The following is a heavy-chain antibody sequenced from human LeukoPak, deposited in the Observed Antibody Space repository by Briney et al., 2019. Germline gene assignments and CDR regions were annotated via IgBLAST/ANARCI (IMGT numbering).Heavy chain of an antibody. J-gene: IGHJ4*02. CDR1: GGSFSGYY. CDR2: INHSGST. D-gene: IGHD2-21*01. V-gene: IGHV4-34*01. CDR3: ARGLGDRPQDEFDY. Sequence: SETLSLTCAVYGGSFSGYYWSWIRQPPGKGLEWIGEINHSGSTNYNPSLKSRVTISVDTSKNQFSLKLSSVTAADTAVYYRARGLGDRPQDEFDYWGQGTLVTVSS.